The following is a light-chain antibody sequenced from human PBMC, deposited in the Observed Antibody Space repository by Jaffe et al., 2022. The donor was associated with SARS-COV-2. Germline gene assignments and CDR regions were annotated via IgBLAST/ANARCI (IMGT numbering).Light chain of an antibody. CDR1: QDIGRG. J-gene: IGKJ2*01. CDR2: TAS. V-gene: IGKV1-17*01. CDR3: LQHTGYPYT. Sequence: DIQMTQSPLSLSASVGDRVTITCRASQDIGRGLGWFQLKPGKAPKRLIHTASTLQSGVPSRFSGSGSATEFTLTISSLQPEDVATYYCLQHTGYPYTFGRGTSLEI.